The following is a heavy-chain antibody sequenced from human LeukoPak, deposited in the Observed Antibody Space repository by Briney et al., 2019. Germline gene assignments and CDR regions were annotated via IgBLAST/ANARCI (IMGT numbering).Heavy chain of an antibody. CDR1: GFTFSNYG. J-gene: IGHJ4*02. CDR2: INLNGDET. D-gene: IGHD6-19*01. Sequence: GGSLRLSCEASGFTFSNYGMAWFRQAPGKGLEWVSTINLNGDETHYADSVKGRFTISRDNSKSTLALRMSSLRVEDTAAYYCERDPSEYEYNRGWYRDFWGQGSQVIVSS. CDR3: ERDPSEYEYNRGWYRDF. V-gene: IGHV3-23*01.